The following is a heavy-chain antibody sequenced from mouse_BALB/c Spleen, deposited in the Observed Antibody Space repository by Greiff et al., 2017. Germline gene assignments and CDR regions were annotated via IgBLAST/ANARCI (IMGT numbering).Heavy chain of an antibody. J-gene: IGHJ4*01. Sequence: VKLVESGPGLVQPSQSLSITCTVSGFSLTSYGVHWVRQSPGKGLEWLGVIWSGGSTDYNAAFISRLSISKDNSKSQVFFKMNSLQANDTAIYYCARNRYDWDAMDYWGQGTSVTVSS. D-gene: IGHD2-4*01. CDR2: IWSGGST. CDR3: ARNRYDWDAMDY. V-gene: IGHV2-2*02. CDR1: GFSLTSYG.